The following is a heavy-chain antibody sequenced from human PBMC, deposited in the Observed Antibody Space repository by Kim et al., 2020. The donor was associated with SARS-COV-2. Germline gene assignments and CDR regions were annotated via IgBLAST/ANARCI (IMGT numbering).Heavy chain of an antibody. CDR2: IYPGDSDT. CDR1: GYSFTSYW. D-gene: IGHD1-26*01. V-gene: IGHV5-51*01. CDR3: ARPVWEYSGSYYYYYGMDV. J-gene: IGHJ6*02. Sequence: GESLKISCKGSGYSFTSYWIGWVRQMPGKGLEWMGIIYPGDSDTRYSPSFQGQVTISADKSISTAYLQWSSLKASDTAMYYCARPVWEYSGSYYYYYGMDVWGQGTTVTVSS.